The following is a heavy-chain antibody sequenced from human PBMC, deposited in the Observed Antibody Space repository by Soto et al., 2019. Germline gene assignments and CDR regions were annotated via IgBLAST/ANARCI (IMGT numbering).Heavy chain of an antibody. CDR2: ISAYNGNT. Sequence: QVQLVQSGAEVKKPGASVKVSCKASGYTSTSYGISWVRQAPGQGLEWMGWISAYNGNTNYAQKLQGRVTMTTDTSTSTAYMELRSLRSDDSAVYYCARDDCSSTSCPIRWFDPWGQGTLVTVSS. J-gene: IGHJ5*02. D-gene: IGHD2-2*01. CDR3: ARDDCSSTSCPIRWFDP. V-gene: IGHV1-18*01. CDR1: GYTSTSYG.